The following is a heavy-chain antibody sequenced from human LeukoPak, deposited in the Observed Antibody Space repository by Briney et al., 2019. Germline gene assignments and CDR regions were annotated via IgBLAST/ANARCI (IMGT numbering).Heavy chain of an antibody. D-gene: IGHD5-18*01. CDR3: ARVMDTAMVPYFDY. CDR1: GFIFNNFA. CDR2: ISGSGAGT. Sequence: GGSLRLSCEASGFIFNNFAMSWVRPAAGKGREWVAGISGSGAGTYYADSVKGRFTITRDNSKNTRYLQMNSLRAEDTAVYYCARVMDTAMVPYFDYWGQGTLVTVSS. J-gene: IGHJ4*02. V-gene: IGHV3-23*01.